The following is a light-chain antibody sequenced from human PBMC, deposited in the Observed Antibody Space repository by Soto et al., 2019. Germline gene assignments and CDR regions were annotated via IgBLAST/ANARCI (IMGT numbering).Light chain of an antibody. CDR3: QQRSNWPLT. CDR1: QDISTY. CDR2: DTF. Sequence: IVLTQSPASLSVSPGERATLSCRASQDISTYLAWYQQKPGQAPRLIIYDTFNRVSGVPDRITGRGSGTVFNLTVSNVATDDSAIYYCQQRSNWPLTFGGGTKVDIK. V-gene: IGKV3-11*01. J-gene: IGKJ4*01.